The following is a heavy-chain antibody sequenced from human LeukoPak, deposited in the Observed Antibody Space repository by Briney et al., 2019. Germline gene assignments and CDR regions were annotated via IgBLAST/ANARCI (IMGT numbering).Heavy chain of an antibody. D-gene: IGHD2-2*01. Sequence: ASVKVSCKASGYTFTSYGISWVRQAPGQGLEWMGWISAYNGNTNYAQKPQGRVTMTTDTSTSTAYMELRSLRSDDTAVYYCARVPGRYCSSTSCYRYFDYWGQGTLVTVSS. J-gene: IGHJ4*02. V-gene: IGHV1-18*01. CDR2: ISAYNGNT. CDR1: GYTFTSYG. CDR3: ARVPGRYCSSTSCYRYFDY.